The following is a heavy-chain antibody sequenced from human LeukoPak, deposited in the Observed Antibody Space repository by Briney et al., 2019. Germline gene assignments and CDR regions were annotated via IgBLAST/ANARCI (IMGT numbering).Heavy chain of an antibody. CDR3: AKGRDYGDYADY. Sequence: PGRSLRLSCAASGFTFSSYAMNWVRQAPGRGLEWVSTITGSGGSTYYADSVKGRFTISRDNSKNTLYLQMNSLRADDTAVYYCAKGRDYGDYADYWGQGTLVTVSS. CDR1: GFTFSSYA. D-gene: IGHD4-17*01. J-gene: IGHJ4*02. V-gene: IGHV3-23*01. CDR2: ITGSGGST.